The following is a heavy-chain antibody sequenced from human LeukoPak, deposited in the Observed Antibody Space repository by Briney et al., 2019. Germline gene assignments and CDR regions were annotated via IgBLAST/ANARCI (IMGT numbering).Heavy chain of an antibody. CDR2: ISATNGNT. CDR1: GGTFSSYG. D-gene: IGHD2-2*01. V-gene: IGHV1-18*01. CDR3: ARDGVVPAATESY. Sequence: ASVKVSCKACGGTFSSYGISWVRQAPGQGLEWMGWISATNGNTNYAQKFQGRVTMTTDTSTSTAYMELRSLRSDDTAVYYCARDGVVPAATESYWGQGTLVTVSS. J-gene: IGHJ4*02.